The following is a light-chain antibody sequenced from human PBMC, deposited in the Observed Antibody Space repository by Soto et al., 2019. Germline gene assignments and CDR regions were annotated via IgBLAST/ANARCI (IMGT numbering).Light chain of an antibody. CDR1: SSDVGSYNL. CDR2: EVI. Sequence: QSVLTQPASVSGSPGQSITISCTGTSSDVGSYNLVSWYQQHPGKAPKVIIYEVIKRPSGVSNRFSGSKSGNTASLTISGLQAEDEADYYCNSWTSSSTYIFGTGTKVTVL. V-gene: IGLV2-14*02. CDR3: NSWTSSSTYI. J-gene: IGLJ1*01.